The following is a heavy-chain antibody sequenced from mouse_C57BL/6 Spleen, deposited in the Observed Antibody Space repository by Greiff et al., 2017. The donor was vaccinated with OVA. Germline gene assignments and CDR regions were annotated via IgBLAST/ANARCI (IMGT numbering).Heavy chain of an antibody. CDR3: AREGGLLDWYFDV. V-gene: IGHV3-1*01. CDR2: ISYSGST. Sequence: EVQGVESGPGMVKPSQSLSLTCTVTGYSITSGYYWHWIRHFPGNKLEWMGYISYSGSTNYNPSLKSRISITHDTSKNHFFLKLNSVTTEDTATYYCAREGGLLDWYFDVWGTGTTVTVSS. J-gene: IGHJ1*03. CDR1: GYSITSGYY. D-gene: IGHD2-3*01.